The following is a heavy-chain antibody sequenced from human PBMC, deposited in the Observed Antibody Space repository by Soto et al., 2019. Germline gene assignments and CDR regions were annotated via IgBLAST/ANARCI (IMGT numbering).Heavy chain of an antibody. CDR3: ARVPDR. V-gene: IGHV4-30-2*01. CDR2: IYHSGST. Sequence: SETLSLTCAVSGCAISSGGYSWSWIRQPPGKGLEWIGYIYHSGSTYYNPSLKSRVTISVDRSKNQFSLRLSSVTAADTAVYYCARVPDRWGQGTLVTVSS. CDR1: GCAISSGGYS. D-gene: IGHD2-2*01. J-gene: IGHJ5*02.